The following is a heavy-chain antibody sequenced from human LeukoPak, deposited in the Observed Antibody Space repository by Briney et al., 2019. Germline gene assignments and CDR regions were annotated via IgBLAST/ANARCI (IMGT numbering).Heavy chain of an antibody. J-gene: IGHJ3*02. CDR1: GGSFSGYY. CDR3: ARPRESSNAFDI. D-gene: IGHD3-10*01. Sequence: SETLSLTCAVYGGSFSGYYWSWIRQPPGKGLEWIGEINHSGSTNYNPSLKSRVTISVDTSKNQFSLKLSSVTAADTAVYYCARPRESSNAFDIWGQGTMVTVSS. V-gene: IGHV4-34*01. CDR2: INHSGST.